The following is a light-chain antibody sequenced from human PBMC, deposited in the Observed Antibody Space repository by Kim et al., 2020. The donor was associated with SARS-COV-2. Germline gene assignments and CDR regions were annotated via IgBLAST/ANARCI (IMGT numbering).Light chain of an antibody. CDR3: QQYNNWPLT. CDR1: PTISIN. Sequence: VSPGVSATLSCRASPTISINFAWYQQKPGQAPRLLISAAATGATGIPARFSGSGSGTEFTLTISSLQSEDFAVYYSQQYNNWPLTIGGGTKVDIK. V-gene: IGKV3-15*01. CDR2: AAA. J-gene: IGKJ4*01.